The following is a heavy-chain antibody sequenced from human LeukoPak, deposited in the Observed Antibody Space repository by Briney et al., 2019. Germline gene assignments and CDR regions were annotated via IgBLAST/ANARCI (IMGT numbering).Heavy chain of an antibody. CDR1: GFTQRSLW. J-gene: IGHJ4*02. CDR3: ARRSHEVEEFEDTMMVVVPPLDY. D-gene: IGHD3-22*01. Sequence: GGSLRLSCVASGFTQRSLWMTWLRQAPGKGLEWVANMKKDGSEKYYADAVKGRFTIARDNAKNSLYLQMNTLRVEDTAVYYCARRSHEVEEFEDTMMVVVPPLDYWGQGTRVTVSS. V-gene: IGHV3-7*01. CDR2: MKKDGSEK.